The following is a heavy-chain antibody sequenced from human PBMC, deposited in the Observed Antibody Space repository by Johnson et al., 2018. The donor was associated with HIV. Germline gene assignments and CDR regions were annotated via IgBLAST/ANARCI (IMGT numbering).Heavy chain of an antibody. CDR3: AKERSGSYSGADAFDI. V-gene: IGHV3-30*04. D-gene: IGHD1-26*01. CDR2: ISYDGSNK. J-gene: IGHJ3*02. Sequence: QMQLVESGGGVVQPGRSLRLSCAASGFTFSSYAMHWVRQAPGKGLEWVAVISYDGSNKYYADSVKGRFTISRDNAKNSLYLQMNSLRAEDTALYYCAKERSGSYSGADAFDIWGQGTMVTVSS. CDR1: GFTFSSYA.